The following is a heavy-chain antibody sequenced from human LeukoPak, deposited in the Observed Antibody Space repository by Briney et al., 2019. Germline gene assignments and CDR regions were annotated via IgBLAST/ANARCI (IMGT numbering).Heavy chain of an antibody. CDR1: GFTVSSSY. V-gene: IGHV3-53*01. Sequence: GGSLRLSCAASGFTVSSSYMSWVRQAPGKGLEWVSVIYSGGTTYYADSVKGRFTTSRDDSKNTMYLQMSSLRAEDTAVYFCARSSGVYLYFDYWGQGTLVTVSS. CDR3: ARSSGVYLYFDY. D-gene: IGHD1-26*01. CDR2: IYSGGTT. J-gene: IGHJ4*02.